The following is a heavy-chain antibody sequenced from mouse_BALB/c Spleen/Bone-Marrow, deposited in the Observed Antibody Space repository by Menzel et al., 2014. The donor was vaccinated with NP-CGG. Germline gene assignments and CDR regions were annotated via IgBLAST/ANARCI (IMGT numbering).Heavy chain of an antibody. CDR2: IDPANGNT. J-gene: IGHJ4*01. CDR3: ARWEYYAMDY. D-gene: IGHD4-1*01. Sequence: VQLQQPGAEPAKPGASVKLSCTASGFNIKDTYMHWVKQRPEQGLEWIGRIDPANGNTKYDPKFQGKATITADTSSNTAYLQLSSLTSEDTAVYYCARWEYYAMDYWGQGTSVTVSS. CDR1: GFNIKDTY. V-gene: IGHV14-3*02.